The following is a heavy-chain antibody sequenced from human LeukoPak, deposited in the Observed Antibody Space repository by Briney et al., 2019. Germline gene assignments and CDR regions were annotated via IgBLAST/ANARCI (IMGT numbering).Heavy chain of an antibody. CDR2: IYSGGST. CDR1: GFTVSSNY. CDR3: SREGRDYDILTGYYNVAFFDY. J-gene: IGHJ4*02. D-gene: IGHD3-9*01. Sequence: PGGSLRLSCAASGFTVSSNYMSWVRQAPGKGLEWVSVIYSGGSTYYADSVKGRFTISRDNSKNTLYLQMNSLIAEDTAVYYCSREGRDYDILTGYYNVAFFDYWGQGTLVTVSS. V-gene: IGHV3-53*01.